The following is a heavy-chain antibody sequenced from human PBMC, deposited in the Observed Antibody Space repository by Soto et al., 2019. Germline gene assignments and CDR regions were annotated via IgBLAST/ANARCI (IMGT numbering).Heavy chain of an antibody. CDR3: TRLYDYGDYDYGY. CDR2: IRSKANSYAT. Sequence: GGSLRLSCAASGFTFSGSAMHWVRQASGKGLEWVGRIRSKANSYATAYAASVKGRFTISRDDSKNTAYLQMNSLKTEDTAVYYCTRLYDYGDYDYGYWGQGTLVTVSS. D-gene: IGHD4-17*01. CDR1: GFTFSGSA. V-gene: IGHV3-73*01. J-gene: IGHJ4*02.